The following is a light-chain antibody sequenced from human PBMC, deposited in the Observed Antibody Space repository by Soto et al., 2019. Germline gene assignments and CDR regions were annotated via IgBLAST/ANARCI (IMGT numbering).Light chain of an antibody. Sequence: QSVLTQPPSASGTPGQRVTISCSGSSSKIGSNTVNWYQQLPGTAPKLLIYSNNQRPSGVPDRFSGSKSGTSASLAISGLQSEDEADYYCAAWDDSLNGHVVFGGGTNVTVL. J-gene: IGLJ2*01. V-gene: IGLV1-44*01. CDR1: SSKIGSNT. CDR2: SNN. CDR3: AAWDDSLNGHVV.